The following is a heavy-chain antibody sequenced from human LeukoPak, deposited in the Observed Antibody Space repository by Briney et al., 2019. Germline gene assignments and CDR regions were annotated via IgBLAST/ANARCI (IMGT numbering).Heavy chain of an antibody. CDR3: ARATPDWYDSSGYYDY. Sequence: SVKVSCKASGGTFTSYAISWVRQAPGQGLEWMGGIIPIFGTANYAQKFQGRVTITADESTSTAYMELSSLRSEDTAVYYCARATPDWYDSSGYYDYWGQGTLVTVSS. J-gene: IGHJ4*02. CDR1: GGTFTSYA. V-gene: IGHV1-69*13. D-gene: IGHD3-22*01. CDR2: IIPIFGTA.